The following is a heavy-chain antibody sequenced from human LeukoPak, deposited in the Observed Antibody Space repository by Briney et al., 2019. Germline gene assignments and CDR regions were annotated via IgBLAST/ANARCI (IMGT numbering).Heavy chain of an antibody. Sequence: ASVKVSCKASGYTFTGYYMHWVRQAPGQGLEWMGWMNPNSGGTNYAQKFQGRVTMTRDTSISTAYMELSRLRSDDTAVYYCARLLVVPAANWFDPWGQGTLVTVSS. D-gene: IGHD2-2*01. J-gene: IGHJ5*02. CDR3: ARLLVVPAANWFDP. V-gene: IGHV1-2*02. CDR2: MNPNSGGT. CDR1: GYTFTGYY.